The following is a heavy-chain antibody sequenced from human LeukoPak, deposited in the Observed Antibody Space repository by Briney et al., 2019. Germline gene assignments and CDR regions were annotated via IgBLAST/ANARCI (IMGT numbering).Heavy chain of an antibody. CDR3: AKVVPAAIRWFDP. V-gene: IGHV3-30*02. CDR2: IRYDGSNK. CDR1: GFTFSSYG. J-gene: IGHJ5*02. D-gene: IGHD2-2*01. Sequence: GGSLRLSCAASGFTFSSYGMHWVRQAPGKGLGWVAFIRYDGSNKYYADSVKGRFTISRDNSKNTLYLQMNSLRAEDTAVYYCAKVVPAAIRWFDPWGQGTLVTVSS.